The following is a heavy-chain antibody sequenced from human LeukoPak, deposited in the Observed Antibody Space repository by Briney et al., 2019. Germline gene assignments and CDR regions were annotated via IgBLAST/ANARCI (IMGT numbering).Heavy chain of an antibody. CDR2: IGPTGTDR. Sequence: SGGSPRLSCAASGFTFSSCGFNWVRQAPGKGLEWVSSIGPTGTDRYYAGSVRGRFTISRDNAKNSMYLQMDSLRDEDTAVYYCATETIGRHYDYWGQGTLLTVSS. CDR3: ATETIGRHYDY. V-gene: IGHV3-21*01. D-gene: IGHD1-14*01. J-gene: IGHJ4*02. CDR1: GFTFSSCG.